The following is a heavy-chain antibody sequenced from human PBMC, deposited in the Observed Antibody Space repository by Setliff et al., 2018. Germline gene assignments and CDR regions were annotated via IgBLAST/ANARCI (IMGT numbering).Heavy chain of an antibody. CDR1: GGTFSNIG. Sequence: ASVKVSCKASGGTFSNIGISWVRQAPGQRLEWMGFIYTDNGNTKYSKNFQDRVAITRDTSASTAYMELSSLTSEDTAVYFCARGSRGFDYWGQGALVTVSS. V-gene: IGHV1-3*04. CDR2: IYTDNGNT. J-gene: IGHJ4*02. CDR3: ARGSRGFDY.